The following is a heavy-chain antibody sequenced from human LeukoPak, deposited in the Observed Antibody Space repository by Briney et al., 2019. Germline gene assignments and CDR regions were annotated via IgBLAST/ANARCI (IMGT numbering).Heavy chain of an antibody. D-gene: IGHD1-26*01. CDR2: MNPNSGNT. J-gene: IGHJ3*02. CDR3: ARGGGATDLSAFDI. Sequence: ASVKVSCKASGYTFTSYDINWVRQATGQGLEWMGWMNPNSGNTGYAQKFQGRVTMTRNTSISTAYMELSSLRSDDTAVYYCARGGGATDLSAFDIWGQGTMVTVSS. CDR1: GYTFTSYD. V-gene: IGHV1-8*01.